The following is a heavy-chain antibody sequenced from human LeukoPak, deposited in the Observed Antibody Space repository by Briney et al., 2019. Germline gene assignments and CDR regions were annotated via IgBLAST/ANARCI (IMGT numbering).Heavy chain of an antibody. CDR1: GYSFTTYW. CDR2: IYPGDSDT. D-gene: IGHD2-21*01. J-gene: IGHJ5*02. CDR3: ARHPIASGGAYNWFDP. Sequence: GESLKISCKASGYSFTTYWIGWVRQMPGKGLEWMGIIYPGDSDTRYSPSFQGQVTISVDTSINTAYLQWISLKASDTAIYYCARHPIASGGAYNWFDPWGQGTLVTVSS. V-gene: IGHV5-51*01.